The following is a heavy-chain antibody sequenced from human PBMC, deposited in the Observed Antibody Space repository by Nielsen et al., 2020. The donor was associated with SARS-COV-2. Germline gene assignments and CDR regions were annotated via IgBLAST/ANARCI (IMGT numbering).Heavy chain of an antibody. J-gene: IGHJ6*02. CDR2: IYYSGGT. Sequence: SETLSLTCTVSGGSVSSGSYYWTWIRQPPGKGLEWIGYIYYSGGTSYNPSLKSRVTISVDTSKNQFSLELGAVTAADTAVYYCARADRYYYGMDVWGQGTTVTVSS. V-gene: IGHV4-61*01. CDR3: ARADRYYYGMDV. CDR1: GGSVSSGSYY.